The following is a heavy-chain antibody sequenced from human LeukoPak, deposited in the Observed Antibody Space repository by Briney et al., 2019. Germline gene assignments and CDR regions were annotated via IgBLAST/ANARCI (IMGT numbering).Heavy chain of an antibody. Sequence: ASVKVSCKASGYTFTSYGISWVRQAPGQGLEWMRWISAYNGNTNYAQKLQGRVTMTTDTSTSTAYMELRSLRSDDTAVYYCARASSTTTLYYYYYGMDVWGKGTTVTVSS. CDR1: GYTFTSYG. V-gene: IGHV1-18*04. D-gene: IGHD4-17*01. CDR3: ARASSTTTLYYYYYGMDV. J-gene: IGHJ6*04. CDR2: ISAYNGNT.